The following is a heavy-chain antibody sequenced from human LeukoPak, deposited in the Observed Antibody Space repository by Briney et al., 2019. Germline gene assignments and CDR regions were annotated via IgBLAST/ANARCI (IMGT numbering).Heavy chain of an antibody. V-gene: IGHV6-1*01. CDR3: ARDQSCGGSCYSGFVWFDP. CDR1: GDSVSSNSAA. D-gene: IGHD2-15*01. CDR2: TYYRSKWYN. J-gene: IGHJ5*02. Sequence: SQTLSLTCAISGDSVSSNSAAWNWIRQSPSRGLEWLGRTYYRSKWYNDYAVSVKSRITINPDTSKNRFSLQLNSVTPEDTAVYYCARDQSCGGSCYSGFVWFDPWGQGTLVTVSS.